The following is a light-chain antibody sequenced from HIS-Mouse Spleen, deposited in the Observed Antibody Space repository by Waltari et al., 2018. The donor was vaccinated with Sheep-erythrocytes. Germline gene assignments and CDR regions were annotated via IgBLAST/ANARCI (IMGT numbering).Light chain of an antibody. V-gene: IGLV2-23*01. CDR3: CSYAGSSTPWV. CDR2: EGS. J-gene: IGLJ3*02. CDR1: SSDVGTYNL. Sequence: QSALTQPASVSGSPGQSITISCTATSSDVGTYNLLSRYQQHPGKAPKLMIYEGSKRPSGVSNRFSGSKSGNTASLTISGLQAEDEADYYCCSYAGSSTPWVFGGGTKLTVL.